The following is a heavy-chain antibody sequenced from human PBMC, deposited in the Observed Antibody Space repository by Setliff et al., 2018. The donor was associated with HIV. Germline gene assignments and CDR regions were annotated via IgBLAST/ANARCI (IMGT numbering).Heavy chain of an antibody. CDR2: VDSLGTT. V-gene: IGHV4-38-2*02. J-gene: IGHJ4*02. CDR3: GRLETGPATSAYGPFNS. D-gene: IGHD4-17*01. CDR1: GYSITSGYF. Sequence: SETLSLTCSVSGYSITSGYFWAWVRQPPGQGLEWIGRVDSLGTTYYNPSLKNRVTISADTSKNHLSLKLTSLTAADTAVYYCGRLETGPATSAYGPFNSWGQGRMVTVSS.